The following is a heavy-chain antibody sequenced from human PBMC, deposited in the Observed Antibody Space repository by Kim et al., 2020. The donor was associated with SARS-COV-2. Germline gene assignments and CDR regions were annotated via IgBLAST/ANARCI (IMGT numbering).Heavy chain of an antibody. CDR1: GYSISSGYY. D-gene: IGHD3-22*01. CDR2: IHHSGST. CDR3: TSKYYYDTSGFYYADW. Sequence: SETLSLTCAVSGYSISSGYYWGWIRQPPGKGLEWIGSIHHSGSTYYNPSLKSRVGISIDTSKNQFSLRLNSVTAADTAVYYCTSKYYYDTSGFYYADWWGQGTLFTVSS. J-gene: IGHJ1*01. V-gene: IGHV4-38-2*01.